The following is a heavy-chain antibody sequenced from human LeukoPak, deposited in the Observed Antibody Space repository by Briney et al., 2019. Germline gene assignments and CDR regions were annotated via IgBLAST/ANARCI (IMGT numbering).Heavy chain of an antibody. CDR1: GFTLSNHP. Sequence: GGSLRLSCAASGFTLSNHPMYWVRQAPGKGLEWVSSLSDTGDSTHYADSVKGRFTISRDSARSALHLQMNSLRAEDTAVYYCAKGDCSSGSCYFDYWGQGSQVTVSS. CDR2: LSDTGDST. J-gene: IGHJ4*02. D-gene: IGHD2-15*01. CDR3: AKGDCSSGSCYFDY. V-gene: IGHV3-23*01.